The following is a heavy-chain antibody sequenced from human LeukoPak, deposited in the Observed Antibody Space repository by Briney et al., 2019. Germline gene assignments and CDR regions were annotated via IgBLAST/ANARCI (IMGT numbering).Heavy chain of an antibody. Sequence: SETLSLTCTVSGGPLISYFWAWVRQPAGEGLEWIGRIYTSGSTDYNPSLKSRVTMSIDTSKNQFSLKLPSVTGADTAVYYCAREGGGQGHGWHYDLWGRGTLVTVSS. CDR2: IYTSGST. CDR3: AREGGGQGHGWHYDL. J-gene: IGHJ2*01. CDR1: GGPLISYF. D-gene: IGHD2-15*01. V-gene: IGHV4-4*07.